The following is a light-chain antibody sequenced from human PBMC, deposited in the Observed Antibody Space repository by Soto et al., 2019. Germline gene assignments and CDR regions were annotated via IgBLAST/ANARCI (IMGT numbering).Light chain of an antibody. V-gene: IGKV4-1*01. CDR1: QSVLYSSNNKNY. J-gene: IGKJ1*01. CDR2: WAS. CDR3: QQYYSTPRT. Sequence: DIVMTQSPDSLAVSLGERATINCKSSQSVLYSSNNKNYLAWYQQKPGQPPKLLIYWASTRESGVPDRFSGSGSGKDFTLTISSLKAEDVAVYYCQQYYSTPRTFGQGTKVEIK.